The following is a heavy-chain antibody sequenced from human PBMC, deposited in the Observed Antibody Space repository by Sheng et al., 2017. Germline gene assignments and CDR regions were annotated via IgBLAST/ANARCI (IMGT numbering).Heavy chain of an antibody. CDR3: ARSSITMVRGVLPFFDY. CDR2: IYHSGST. Sequence: QVQLQESGPGLVKPSETLSLTCAVSGYSISSGYYWGWIRQPPGKGLEWIGSIYHSGSTYYNPSLKSRVTISVDTSKNQFSLKLSSVTAADTAVYYCARSSITMVRGVLPFFDYWGQGTLVTVS. J-gene: IGHJ4*02. V-gene: IGHV4-38-2*01. D-gene: IGHD3-10*01. CDR1: GYSISSGYY.